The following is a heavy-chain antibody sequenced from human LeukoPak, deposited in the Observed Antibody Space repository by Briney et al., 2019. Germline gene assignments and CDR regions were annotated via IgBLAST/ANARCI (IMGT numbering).Heavy chain of an antibody. D-gene: IGHD3-9*01. Sequence: GRSLRLSCAASGFTFSSYAMHWVRQAPGKGLEWVAFIRYDGSNKYYADSVKGRFTISRDNSKNTLYLQMNSLRAEDTAVYYCAKVATYDILTGYSDDAFDIWGQGTMVTVSS. CDR1: GFTFSSYA. J-gene: IGHJ3*02. V-gene: IGHV3-30*02. CDR2: IRYDGSNK. CDR3: AKVATYDILTGYSDDAFDI.